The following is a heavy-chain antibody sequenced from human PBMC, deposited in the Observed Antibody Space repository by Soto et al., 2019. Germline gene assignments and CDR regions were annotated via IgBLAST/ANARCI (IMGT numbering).Heavy chain of an antibody. V-gene: IGHV4-39*01. CDR1: GGSISRSSYY. J-gene: IGHJ4*02. CDR2: IYYSGST. CDR3: ARHDYGGFGL. Sequence: QLQLQESGPGLVKPSETLSLTCTVSGGSISRSSYYWGWIRQPTGKGLEWIGSIYYSGSTYYNPSLTSRVTISVDTSKNQFSLKLSSVTAADTAVYYCARHDYGGFGLWGQGTLVTVSS. D-gene: IGHD4-17*01.